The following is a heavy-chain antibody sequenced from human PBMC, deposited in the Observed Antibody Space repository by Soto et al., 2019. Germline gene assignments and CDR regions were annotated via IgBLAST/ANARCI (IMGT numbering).Heavy chain of an antibody. Sequence: SETLSLTCTVSGGSISSSSYYWGWIRQPPGKGLEWIGSIYYSGSTYYNPSLKSRVTISVDTSKNQFSLKLSSVTAADTAVYYCARHGLDPFPSGDWFEPWGQGTLVTVSS. CDR2: IYYSGST. J-gene: IGHJ5*02. CDR3: ARHGLDPFPSGDWFEP. D-gene: IGHD2-15*01. CDR1: GGSISSSSYY. V-gene: IGHV4-39*01.